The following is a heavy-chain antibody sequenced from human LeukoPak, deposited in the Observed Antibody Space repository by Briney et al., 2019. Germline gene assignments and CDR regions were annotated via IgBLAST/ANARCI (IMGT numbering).Heavy chain of an antibody. D-gene: IGHD1-26*01. CDR2: ISGSGGST. V-gene: IGHV3-23*01. Sequence: GGSLRLSCAASGFTFSSYAMSWVRQAPGKGLEWVSAISGSGGSTYYADSVKGRFTTSRDNSKNTLYLQMNSLRAEDTAVYYCAMIDVPGGSYYGAFDIWGQGTMVTVSS. J-gene: IGHJ3*02. CDR3: AMIDVPGGSYYGAFDI. CDR1: GFTFSSYA.